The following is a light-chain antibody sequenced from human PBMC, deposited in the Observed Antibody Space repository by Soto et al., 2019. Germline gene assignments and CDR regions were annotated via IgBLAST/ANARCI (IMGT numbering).Light chain of an antibody. CDR3: QQYSSSPPELT. CDR2: GAS. J-gene: IGKJ3*01. CDR1: QSVNNNY. Sequence: EIVLTQSPGTLSVSPGERVTLSCRASQSVNNNYLAWYQQRPGQAPRLLIFGASYRATGIADRFSGSGSGTDFTLTISRLEPEDFAVYYCQQYSSSPPELTFGPGTKVDSK. V-gene: IGKV3-20*01.